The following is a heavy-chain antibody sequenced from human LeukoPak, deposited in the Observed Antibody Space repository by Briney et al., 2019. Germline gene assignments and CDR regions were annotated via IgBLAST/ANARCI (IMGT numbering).Heavy chain of an antibody. CDR2: IYHSGST. CDR3: ATCSNPGAAAGTGWFDP. V-gene: IGHV4-38-2*02. J-gene: IGHJ5*02. Sequence: PSQTLSLTCTVSGYSISSGYYWGWIRQPPGKGLEWIGSIYHSGSTYYNPSLKSRVTISVDTSKNQFSLKLSSVTAADTAVYYCATCSNPGAAAGTGWFDPWGQGTLVTVSS. D-gene: IGHD6-13*01. CDR1: GYSISSGYY.